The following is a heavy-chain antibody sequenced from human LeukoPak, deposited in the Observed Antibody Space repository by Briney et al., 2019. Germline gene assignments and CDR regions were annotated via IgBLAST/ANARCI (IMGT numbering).Heavy chain of an antibody. CDR1: GYTFTSYD. CDR2: MNPNSGNT. D-gene: IGHD5-24*01. V-gene: IGHV1-8*03. J-gene: IGHJ4*02. Sequence: ASVKVSCKASGYTFTSYDINWVRQATGQGLEWMGWMNPNSGNTGYAQKFQGRVTITRNTSISTAYMELSSLRSEDTAVYYCARWMATISNFDYWGRGTLVTVSS. CDR3: ARWMATISNFDY.